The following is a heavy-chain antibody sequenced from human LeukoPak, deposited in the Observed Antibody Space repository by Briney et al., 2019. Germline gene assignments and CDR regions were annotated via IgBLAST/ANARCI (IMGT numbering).Heavy chain of an antibody. D-gene: IGHD6-25*01. J-gene: IGHJ4*02. CDR2: ISGNGVYT. CDR3: AKEPVAAAGTFDY. V-gene: IGHV3-23*01. Sequence: PGGSLRLSCAASGFTFSSYAMSWVRQDPGRGLEWVSAISGNGVYTWYADSMKGRFTISRDNSKNTLYLQMSSLRAEDTAVYYCAKEPVAAAGTFDYWGQGTLVTVPS. CDR1: GFTFSSYA.